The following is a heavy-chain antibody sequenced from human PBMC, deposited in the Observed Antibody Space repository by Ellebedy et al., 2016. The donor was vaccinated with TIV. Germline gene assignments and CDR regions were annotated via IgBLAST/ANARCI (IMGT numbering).Heavy chain of an antibody. CDR3: VCQAPPNS. Sequence: PGGSLRLSCVDSGSTLRRCWVSWVRQAPGKGLEWVANIKEDGSVQDYVDSVRGRFTISRDSTKESVFLQMNSLRAEDTAVYFCVCQAPPNSWGQGTQVTVSS. J-gene: IGHJ4*02. CDR1: GSTLRRCW. V-gene: IGHV3-7*03. CDR2: IKEDGSVQ.